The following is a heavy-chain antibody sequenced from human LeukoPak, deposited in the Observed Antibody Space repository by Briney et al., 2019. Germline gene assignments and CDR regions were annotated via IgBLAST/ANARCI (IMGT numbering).Heavy chain of an antibody. CDR1: GFTFRSYA. V-gene: IGHV3-23*01. Sequence: GGSPRLSCEASGFTFRSYAMTWVRQALGRGLEWVSAISGSGAKTYYADSVKGRFTISRDNSRNTLYLQMNSLRAEDTAVYYCARDFERYFDWPPGPNWFDPWGQGTLVTVSS. CDR2: ISGSGAKT. D-gene: IGHD3-9*01. J-gene: IGHJ5*02. CDR3: ARDFERYFDWPPGPNWFDP.